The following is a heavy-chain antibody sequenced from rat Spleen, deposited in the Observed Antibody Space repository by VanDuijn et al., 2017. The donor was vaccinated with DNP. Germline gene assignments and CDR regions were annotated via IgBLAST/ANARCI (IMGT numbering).Heavy chain of an antibody. J-gene: IGHJ3*01. CDR1: GFSLTSYG. CDR3: TGQLGWFAY. Sequence: QVQLKESGPGLVQPSQTLSLTCTVSGFSLTSYGVSWVRQSPGKGLEWIVAISAGGSSYYNLALKSRLSISRDTSKSQVFLKMNSLQTEDTAIYFCTGQLGWFAYWGQGTLVTVSS. CDR2: ISAGGSS. D-gene: IGHD1-10*01. V-gene: IGHV2S12*01.